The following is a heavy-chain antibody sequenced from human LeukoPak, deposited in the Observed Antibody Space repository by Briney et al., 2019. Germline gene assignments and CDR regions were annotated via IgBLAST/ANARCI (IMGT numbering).Heavy chain of an antibody. D-gene: IGHD3-3*01. Sequence: SGTLSLTCTVSGGSISSGDYYWSWIRQPPGKGLEWIGYIYYSGSTYYSPSLKSRVTISVDTSKNQFSLKLSSVTAADTAVYYCASYHDFWSGRDAFDIWGQGTMVTVSS. CDR3: ASYHDFWSGRDAFDI. V-gene: IGHV4-30-4*08. J-gene: IGHJ3*02. CDR1: GGSISSGDYY. CDR2: IYYSGST.